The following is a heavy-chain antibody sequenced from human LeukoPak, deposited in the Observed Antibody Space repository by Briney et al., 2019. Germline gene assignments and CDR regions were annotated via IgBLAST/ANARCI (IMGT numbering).Heavy chain of an antibody. CDR3: ARDIGYYDSSGYYDY. J-gene: IGHJ4*02. CDR2: IYYSGST. V-gene: IGHV4-59*01. Sequence: SETLSLTCTVSGVSISSYSWSWIRQPPGKGLEWIGYIYYSGSTNYNPSLKSRVTISVDTSKNQFSLKLSSVTAADTAVYYCARDIGYYDSSGYYDYWGQGTLVTVSS. CDR1: GVSISSYS. D-gene: IGHD3-22*01.